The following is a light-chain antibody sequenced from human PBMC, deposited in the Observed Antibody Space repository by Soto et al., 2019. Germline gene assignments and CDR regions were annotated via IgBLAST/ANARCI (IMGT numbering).Light chain of an antibody. J-gene: IGKJ5*01. CDR2: GAS. Sequence: EIVLTQSPATLSLSPGERATLSCRASQSVFNYLAWYQQKPGQTPTLLIYGASNRATGIPARFSGSGSGTDFTLTISSLEPEDFAVYYCQQRSNWPITFGQGTRLEIK. CDR1: QSVFNY. V-gene: IGKV3-11*01. CDR3: QQRSNWPIT.